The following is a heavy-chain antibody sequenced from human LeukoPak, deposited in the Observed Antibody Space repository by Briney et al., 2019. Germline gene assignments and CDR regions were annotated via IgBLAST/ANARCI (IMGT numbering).Heavy chain of an antibody. CDR2: ISRSATTI. CDR1: GFTFSSYE. Sequence: GGSLRLSCAASGFTFSSYEMNWVRQAPGKGLEWVSSISRSATTIYYADSVKGRFTISRDNSKNTVFLQMSSLRAEDTALYYCAKIPNTISWYFDFWGQGTLVTVSS. J-gene: IGHJ4*02. V-gene: IGHV3-48*03. D-gene: IGHD6-13*01. CDR3: AKIPNTISWYFDF.